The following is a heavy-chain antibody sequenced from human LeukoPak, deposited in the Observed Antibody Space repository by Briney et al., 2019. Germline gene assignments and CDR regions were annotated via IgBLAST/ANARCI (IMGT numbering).Heavy chain of an antibody. Sequence: GGSLRLSCAASGFTVSSNYMSWVRQAPGKGLEWVSVIYSGGSTYYADSVKGRFTLSRDNSKNTLYLQMNGLRAEDTAVYYCAKDILQAGLFFDYWGLGTLVTVSS. D-gene: IGHD6-13*01. V-gene: IGHV3-53*01. CDR3: AKDILQAGLFFDY. J-gene: IGHJ4*02. CDR1: GFTVSSNY. CDR2: IYSGGST.